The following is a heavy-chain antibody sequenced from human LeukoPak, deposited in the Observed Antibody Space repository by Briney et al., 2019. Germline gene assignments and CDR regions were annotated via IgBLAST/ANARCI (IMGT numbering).Heavy chain of an antibody. CDR3: ARSALEWLLFFDL. J-gene: IGHJ4*02. V-gene: IGHV1-18*01. CDR1: GYTFPTSG. CDR2: ISGYRLH. D-gene: IGHD3-3*01. Sequence: APVTVSCKASGYTFPTSGITWVRQPPGQALEWMGWISGYRLHEVQGTVTMTRDTSTNTAYMDLRSLRSDDTAVYYCARSALEWLLFFDLWGQGTLVTVSS.